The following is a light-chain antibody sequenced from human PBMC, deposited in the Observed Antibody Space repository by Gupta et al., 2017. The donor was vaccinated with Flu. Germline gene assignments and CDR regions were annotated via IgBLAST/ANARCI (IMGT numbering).Light chain of an antibody. J-gene: IGLJ3*02. CDR1: NTNYGAGYD. CDR3: QSYDSRRSGARV. CDR2: GNN. V-gene: IGLV1-40*01. Sequence: TITSTGTNTNYGAGYDAHWYQQHPRTAPKLLIYGNNNRPSGAPERCSGSKSGTSAALAITGLQAEDEADYYCQSYDSRRSGARVFGGGTKLTVL.